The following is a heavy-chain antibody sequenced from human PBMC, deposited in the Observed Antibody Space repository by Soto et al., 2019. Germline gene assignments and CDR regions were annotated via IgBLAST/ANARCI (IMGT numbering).Heavy chain of an antibody. D-gene: IGHD6-13*01. Sequence: GGSLRLSCAASGFTFSSYAMHWVRQAPGKGLEWVAVISYDGSNKYYADSVKGRFTISRDNSKNTLYLQMNSLRAEDTAVYYCARERIALLFDYWGQGTLVTVSS. CDR1: GFTFSSYA. J-gene: IGHJ4*02. CDR2: ISYDGSNK. V-gene: IGHV3-30-3*01. CDR3: ARERIALLFDY.